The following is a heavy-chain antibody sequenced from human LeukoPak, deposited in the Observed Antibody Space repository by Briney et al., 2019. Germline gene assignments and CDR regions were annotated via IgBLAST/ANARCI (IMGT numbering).Heavy chain of an antibody. Sequence: PGGSLRLSCARSGFVLSHLWMNWVRQAPGPGLEWVGSITPDGTGANYVHSVKGRFSISRDNAKSYLSLRMNSLRAEDTAVYYCVRDNGYCTGGSCHSVFDSWGQGSLVTVSS. CDR3: VRDNGYCTGGSCHSVFDS. CDR2: ITPDGTGA. CDR1: GFVLSHLW. V-gene: IGHV3-7*01. D-gene: IGHD2-15*01. J-gene: IGHJ5*01.